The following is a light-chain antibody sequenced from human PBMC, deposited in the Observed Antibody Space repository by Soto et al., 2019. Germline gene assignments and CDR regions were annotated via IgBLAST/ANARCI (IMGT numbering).Light chain of an antibody. CDR3: AAWDDSLSGNYV. Sequence: QSVLTQPPSASGTPGQRVTISCSGSSSNIGSNYVYWYQQLPGTASKLLIYRNNQRPSGVPDRFSGSKSGTSASLAISGLRSEDEADYYCAAWDDSLSGNYVFGTGTKVTVL. CDR2: RNN. J-gene: IGLJ1*01. V-gene: IGLV1-47*01. CDR1: SSNIGSNY.